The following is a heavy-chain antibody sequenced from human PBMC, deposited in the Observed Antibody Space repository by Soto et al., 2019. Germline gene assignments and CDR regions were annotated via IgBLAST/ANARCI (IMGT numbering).Heavy chain of an antibody. CDR2: IIPILGTA. J-gene: IGHJ4*02. Sequence: SVKVSCKASGGTSSTYTIAWVRQAPGQGLEWMGGIIPILGTADYAQKFQDRVTMTADEASRTVYMELSSLTSGDTAIYYCARAYSKYVYYLDYWGQGTPVSVSS. CDR1: GGTSSTYT. CDR3: ARAYSKYVYYLDY. D-gene: IGHD4-4*01. V-gene: IGHV1-69*13.